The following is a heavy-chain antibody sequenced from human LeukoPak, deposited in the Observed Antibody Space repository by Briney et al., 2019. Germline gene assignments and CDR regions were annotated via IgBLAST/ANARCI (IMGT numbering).Heavy chain of an antibody. Sequence: ASVKVSCKASGGTFSSYAISWVRQAPGQGLEWMGRIIPIFGTANYAQKFQGRVTITTDESTSTAYMELSSLRSEDTAVYYCATDTYSLEKDYWGQRTLVTVSS. CDR2: IIPIFGTA. CDR1: GGTFSSYA. CDR3: ATDTYSLEKDY. V-gene: IGHV1-69*05. J-gene: IGHJ4*02. D-gene: IGHD2-15*01.